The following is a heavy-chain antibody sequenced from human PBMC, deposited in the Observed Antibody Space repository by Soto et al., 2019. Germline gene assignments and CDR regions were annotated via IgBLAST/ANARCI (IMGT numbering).Heavy chain of an antibody. CDR3: ARGSYSGYDCDY. Sequence: GGSLRLSCAASGFTFSSYWMHWVRQAPGKGLVWVSRINSDGSSTSYADSVKGRFTISRDNAKNTLYLQMNSLRAEDTAVYYCARGSYSGYDCDYWGQGTLVTVSS. CDR2: INSDGSST. V-gene: IGHV3-74*01. D-gene: IGHD5-12*01. CDR1: GFTFSSYW. J-gene: IGHJ4*02.